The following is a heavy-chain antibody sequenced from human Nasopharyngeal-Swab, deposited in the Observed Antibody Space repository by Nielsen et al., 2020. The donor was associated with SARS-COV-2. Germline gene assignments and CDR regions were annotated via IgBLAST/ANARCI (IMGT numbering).Heavy chain of an antibody. D-gene: IGHD1-20*01. Sequence: GGSLRLSCAASGFTFSSYSMNWVRQAPGKGLEWVSYISSSSSTIYYADSVKGRFTISRDNAKNSLYLQMNSLRAEDTAVYYCAREYGITGTGEGYYFDYWGQGTLVTASS. CDR1: GFTFSSYS. J-gene: IGHJ4*02. V-gene: IGHV3-48*04. CDR3: AREYGITGTGEGYYFDY. CDR2: ISSSSSTI.